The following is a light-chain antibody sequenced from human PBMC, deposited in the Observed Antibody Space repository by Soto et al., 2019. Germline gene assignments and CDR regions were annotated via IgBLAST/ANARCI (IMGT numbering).Light chain of an antibody. CDR1: SSDVGGYNY. CDR2: EVS. V-gene: IGLV2-14*01. J-gene: IGLJ1*01. CDR3: SSYTSSSTI. Sequence: QSALTQPASVSGSPGQSITISCTGTSSDVGGYNYVSWYQQHPGKAPKLMIYEVSNRPSGVSNRFSGSKSGNTASLTISGLQAEDEADCYCSSYTSSSTIFGTGTKLTVL.